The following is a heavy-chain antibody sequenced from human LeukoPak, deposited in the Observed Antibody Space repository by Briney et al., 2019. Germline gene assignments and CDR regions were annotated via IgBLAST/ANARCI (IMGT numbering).Heavy chain of an antibody. CDR2: ISRSGSTK. D-gene: IGHD2-15*01. J-gene: IGHJ6*03. CDR3: ARVLRYCSGGNCYSGGLGYMDV. Sequence: GGSLRLSCGASGFTFRTSWMNWVRQAPGKGLEWVSSISRSGSTKYYADSVKGRFTISRDNAKNSLFLQMNSLRAEDTAVYYCARVLRYCSGGNCYSGGLGYMDVWGKGTTVTISS. V-gene: IGHV3-48*04. CDR1: GFTFRTSW.